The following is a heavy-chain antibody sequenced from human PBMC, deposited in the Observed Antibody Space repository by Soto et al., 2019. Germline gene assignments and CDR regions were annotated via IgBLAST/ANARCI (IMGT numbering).Heavy chain of an antibody. CDR2: IKTKADGGAT. V-gene: IGHV3-15*01. Sequence: EVQLVESGGGLATPGGSLRLSCAASGFTFRNDWMNWVRQAPGKGLEWVGRIKTKADGGATDYAAPVKGRFFISRDDSQNTLFLQMNSLQTEDTAVYYCMTHVDINGRGHWGQGTLVTVAP. CDR3: MTHVDINGRGH. J-gene: IGHJ4*02. D-gene: IGHD2-8*01. CDR1: GFTFRNDW.